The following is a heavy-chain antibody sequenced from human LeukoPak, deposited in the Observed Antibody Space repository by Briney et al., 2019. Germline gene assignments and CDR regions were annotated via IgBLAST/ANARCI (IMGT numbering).Heavy chain of an antibody. CDR3: AREDNYYGSGSYSWFDY. CDR2: ISYDGSNK. Sequence: PGGPLRLSCAASGFTFSSYAMHWVRQAPGKGLEWVAVISYDGSNKYYADSVKGRFTISRDNSKNTLYLQMNSLRAEDTAVYYCAREDNYYGSGSYSWFDYWGQGTLVTVSS. V-gene: IGHV3-30*04. J-gene: IGHJ4*02. D-gene: IGHD3-10*01. CDR1: GFTFSSYA.